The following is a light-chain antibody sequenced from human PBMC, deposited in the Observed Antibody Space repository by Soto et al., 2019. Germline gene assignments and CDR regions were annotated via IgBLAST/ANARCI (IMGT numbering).Light chain of an antibody. Sequence: EIVFTQPPVTLYLSPRERDTLSCRASQSVSSYLAWYQQKPGQAPRLLIYDASNRATGIPARFSGSGSGTDFTLTISSLEPEDLAVYYCQQRSNWPPLTFGGGTKVDIK. J-gene: IGKJ4*01. CDR2: DAS. CDR3: QQRSNWPPLT. CDR1: QSVSSY. V-gene: IGKV3-11*01.